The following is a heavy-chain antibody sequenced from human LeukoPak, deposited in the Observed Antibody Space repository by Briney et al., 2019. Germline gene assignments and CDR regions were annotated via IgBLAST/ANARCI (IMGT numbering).Heavy chain of an antibody. Sequence: GGSLRLSCAASGFTFSSYWMSWVRQAPGKGLEWVANIKQDGSEKYYVDSVKGRFTISRDNAKNSLYLQMNSLRAEDTVVYYCARYSGYDDEGEYFDYWGQGTLVTVSS. V-gene: IGHV3-7*01. D-gene: IGHD5-12*01. CDR1: GFTFSSYW. CDR3: ARYSGYDDEGEYFDY. CDR2: IKQDGSEK. J-gene: IGHJ4*02.